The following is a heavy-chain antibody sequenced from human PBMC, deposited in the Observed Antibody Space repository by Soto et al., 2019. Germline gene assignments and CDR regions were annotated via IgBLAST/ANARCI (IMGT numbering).Heavy chain of an antibody. J-gene: IGHJ6*02. CDR1: GDSIIYYY. CDR3: ARGTIFGVAGDGMDV. V-gene: IGHV4-59*08. Sequence: PSETLSLTCTVSGDSIIYYYMNWIRQSLGKRMEWVGYFYNSGSTDSNPALRSRVTMSKDTSKNQFSLRLTSVTAADTAVYYCARGTIFGVAGDGMDVWGQGTTVTVSS. D-gene: IGHD3-3*01. CDR2: FYNSGST.